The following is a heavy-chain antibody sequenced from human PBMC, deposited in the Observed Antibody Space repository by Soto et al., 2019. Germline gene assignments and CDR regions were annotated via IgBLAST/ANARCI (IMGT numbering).Heavy chain of an antibody. CDR1: GFTFSSYG. Sequence: QVQLVESGGGVVQPGRSLRLSCAASGFTFSSYGMHWVRQAPGKGLEWVAVISYDGSNKYYADSVKGRFTISRDNSKNTLYLRMNSLRAEDTAVYYCAKGPNSNYVFGYYYYYGMDVWGQGTTVTVSS. V-gene: IGHV3-30*18. D-gene: IGHD4-4*01. J-gene: IGHJ6*02. CDR2: ISYDGSNK. CDR3: AKGPNSNYVFGYYYYYGMDV.